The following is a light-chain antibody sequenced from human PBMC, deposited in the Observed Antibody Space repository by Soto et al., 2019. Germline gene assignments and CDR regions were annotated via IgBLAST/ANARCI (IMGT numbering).Light chain of an antibody. V-gene: IGKV3-15*01. CDR2: RAS. CDR1: QSLSDN. J-gene: IGKJ4*02. Sequence: EIVMTQSPATLAGSPGETVTLSCRASQSLSDNLAWYQQKPGQAPRLLIFRASTRATGVPARFSGRGSGTEFTLTISGLQSEDFAVYYCQQYSKWPPWTFGGGTKVDIK. CDR3: QQYSKWPPWT.